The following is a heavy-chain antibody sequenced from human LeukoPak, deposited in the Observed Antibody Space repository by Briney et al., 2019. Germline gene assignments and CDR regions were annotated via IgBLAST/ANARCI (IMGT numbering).Heavy chain of an antibody. V-gene: IGHV3-23*01. CDR3: ARGRRGVGIDY. CDR2: ISGSGGST. Sequence: PGGSLRLSCAASGFSFSTYVMSWVRQAPGKGLEWVSGISGSGGSTYYGDSVEGRFTISRDNSKNTLYLQMNSLRAEDTAVYYCARGRRGVGIDYWGQGTLVTVSS. J-gene: IGHJ4*02. D-gene: IGHD3-10*01. CDR1: GFSFSTYV.